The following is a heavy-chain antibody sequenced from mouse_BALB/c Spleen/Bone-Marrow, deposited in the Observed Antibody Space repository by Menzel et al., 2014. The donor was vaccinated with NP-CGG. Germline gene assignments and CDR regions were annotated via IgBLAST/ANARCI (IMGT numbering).Heavy chain of an antibody. CDR1: GYSITSGYY. V-gene: IGHV3-6*02. D-gene: IGHD2-13*01. Sequence: EVKLQESGPGLVKPSQSLSLICTVTGYSITSGYYWNWIRQFPGNKLEWMGYISYDGYNKYNPSLKNRISITRDTSENQFFLKLSSVTTEDTATYYCARDPHYGDYLGDYWGQGTALTVSS. CDR3: ARDPHYGDYLGDY. CDR2: ISYDGYN. J-gene: IGHJ2*01.